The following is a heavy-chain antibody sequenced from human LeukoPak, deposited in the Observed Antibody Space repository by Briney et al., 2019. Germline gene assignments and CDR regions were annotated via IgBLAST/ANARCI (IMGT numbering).Heavy chain of an antibody. V-gene: IGHV3-21*01. D-gene: IGHD6-13*01. CDR2: ISSSSSYI. CDR3: ARDLKSVAAAGFDY. J-gene: IGHJ4*02. Sequence: PGGSLRLSCAASGFTLSSYSMNWVRQAPGKGLEWVSSISSSSSYIYYADSVKGRFTISRDNAKNSLYLQMSSLRAEDTAVYYCARDLKSVAAAGFDYWGQGTLVTVSP. CDR1: GFTLSSYS.